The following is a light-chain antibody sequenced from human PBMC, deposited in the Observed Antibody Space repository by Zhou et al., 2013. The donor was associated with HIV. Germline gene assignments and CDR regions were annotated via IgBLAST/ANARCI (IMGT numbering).Light chain of an antibody. Sequence: EIVLTQSPGTLSLSPGERATLSCRASQSVSSNYLAWYQQRPGQAPRLLIYGASIRATAIPARFSGSGSGTDFTLTISCLQSEDFATYYCQQYYSFPWTFGQGTKVEIK. CDR1: QSVSSNY. CDR3: QQYYSFPWT. J-gene: IGKJ1*01. V-gene: IGKV3-20*01. CDR2: GAS.